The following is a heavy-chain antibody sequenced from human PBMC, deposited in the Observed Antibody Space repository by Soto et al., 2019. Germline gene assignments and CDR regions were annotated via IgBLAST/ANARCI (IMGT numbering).Heavy chain of an antibody. D-gene: IGHD3-10*01. Sequence: QVQLVQSGAEVKEPGSSVKVSCKTSGGTFSTHDFSWVRQAPGQGLEWMGGIIPIFQTTKYAQKFQARGTITADESTSTAYMEMSILRFDDTAVYYCARDQYGHGAEISYVTCWDNWGQATLVTVSS. CDR2: IIPIFQTT. V-gene: IGHV1-69*01. CDR1: GGTFSTHD. CDR3: ARDQYGHGAEISYVTCWDN. J-gene: IGHJ4*02.